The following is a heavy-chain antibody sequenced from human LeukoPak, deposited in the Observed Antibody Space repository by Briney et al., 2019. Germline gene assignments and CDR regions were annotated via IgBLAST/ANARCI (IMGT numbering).Heavy chain of an antibody. D-gene: IGHD2-2*03. J-gene: IGHJ4*02. CDR2: ITGSGDRT. Sequence: GGTLRLSCAASGFTFTNHGMSWVRQALGKGLEWVSAITGSGDRTYYADSVKGRFTISRDNSKNTLYLQMSSLRAEDTALYYCAKDRMDPVNYWGQGTLVTVSS. CDR3: AKDRMDPVNY. CDR1: GFTFTNHG. V-gene: IGHV3-23*01.